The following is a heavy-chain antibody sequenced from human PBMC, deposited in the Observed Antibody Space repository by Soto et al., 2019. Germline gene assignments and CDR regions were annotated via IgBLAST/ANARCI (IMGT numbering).Heavy chain of an antibody. V-gene: IGHV5-10-1*01. CDR1: GYSFTSYW. CDR2: IDPSDSYT. J-gene: IGHJ6*02. D-gene: IGHD4-17*01. Sequence: GESLKISCKGSGYSFTSYWISWVRQMPGKGLEWMGRIDPSDSYTNYSPSFQGHVTISADKSISTAYLQWSSLKASDTAMYYCASSVTTVTTRMDYYYYGIDVWGQGTTVTVSS. CDR3: ASSVTTVTTRMDYYYYGIDV.